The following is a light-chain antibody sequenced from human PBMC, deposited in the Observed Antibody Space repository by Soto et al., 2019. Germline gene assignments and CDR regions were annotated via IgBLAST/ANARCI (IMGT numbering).Light chain of an antibody. V-gene: IGKV1-33*01. J-gene: IGKJ5*01. CDR2: AAS. Sequence: DIQMTQSPSSLSASVGDRVTITCQASQDISNFLNWYQQKPGIGPKVLIYAASKLETGVPSRFSGSGSGTVFTFTISSPQPEDVATYYCQQYSTLITFGQGTRLEIK. CDR3: QQYSTLIT. CDR1: QDISNF.